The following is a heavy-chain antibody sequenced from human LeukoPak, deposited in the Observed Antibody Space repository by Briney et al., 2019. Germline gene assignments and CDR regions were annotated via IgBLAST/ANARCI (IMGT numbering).Heavy chain of an antibody. Sequence: GGSLRLSCAASGFTFSSYSMNWGRQAPGKGLEWVSSISSSSSYIYYADSVKGRFTISRDNAKNSPYLQMNSLRAEDTAVYYCARVKRVLGFDYWGQGTLVTVSS. V-gene: IGHV3-21*01. CDR2: ISSSSSYI. CDR1: GFTFSSYS. CDR3: ARVKRVLGFDY. J-gene: IGHJ4*02.